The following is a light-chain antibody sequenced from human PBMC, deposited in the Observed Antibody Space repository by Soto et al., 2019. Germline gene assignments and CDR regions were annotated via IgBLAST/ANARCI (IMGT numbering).Light chain of an antibody. Sequence: IVLTQSPVTLSLSQGQSPTLSCRASQTVSTSVAWYQQKPGHAHRLLMYDSSNRATGIPDRFSASGAGTDFTLTINSLEPEDFAVYYCQHYVSPPITCGQGTQREIK. J-gene: IGKJ5*01. CDR1: QTVSTS. CDR3: QHYVSPPIT. CDR2: DSS. V-gene: IGKV3-11*01.